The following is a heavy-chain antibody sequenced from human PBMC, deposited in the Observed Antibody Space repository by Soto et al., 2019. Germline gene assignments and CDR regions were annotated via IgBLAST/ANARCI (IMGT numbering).Heavy chain of an antibody. Sequence: EVQLLDSGGGLVQPGGSLRLSCAASGFTFSNYAMNWVRQAPGKGLDWVSAISGSGGSTYYADSVKGRFTISRDNSQNTLDLQMSRRRAEETAVYYCPKGPLGSGYAVDYGGEGTLLTLSS. D-gene: IGHD5-12*01. J-gene: IGHJ4*02. CDR1: GFTFSNYA. CDR2: ISGSGGST. CDR3: PKGPLGSGYAVDY. V-gene: IGHV3-23*01.